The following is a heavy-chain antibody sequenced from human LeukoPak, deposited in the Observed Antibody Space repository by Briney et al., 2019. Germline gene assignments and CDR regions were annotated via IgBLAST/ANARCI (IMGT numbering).Heavy chain of an antibody. Sequence: SETLSLTCTVSGGSISSSSYYWGWIRQPPGKGLEWIGSIYYSGSTYYNPSLKSRVTISADMSKSQFYLKLNSVTAADTAMYYCLRGGDYSNLWGQGTLVTVS. V-gene: IGHV4-39*07. CDR2: IYYSGST. CDR1: GGSISSSSYY. J-gene: IGHJ4*02. D-gene: IGHD4-11*01. CDR3: LRGGDYSNL.